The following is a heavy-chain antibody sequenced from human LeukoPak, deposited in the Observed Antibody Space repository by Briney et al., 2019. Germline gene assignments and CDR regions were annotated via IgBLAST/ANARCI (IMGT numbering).Heavy chain of an antibody. Sequence: PGGSLRLSCSASGFTFSSYAMSWVRLAPGKGLEYVSGISSNGGSTYYADSVKGRFTISRDNSKNTLYLQMSSLRAEDTAVYYCVRGWYYFDYWGQGTLVTVSS. D-gene: IGHD6-13*01. CDR2: ISSNGGST. V-gene: IGHV3-64D*09. CDR3: VRGWYYFDY. J-gene: IGHJ4*02. CDR1: GFTFSSYA.